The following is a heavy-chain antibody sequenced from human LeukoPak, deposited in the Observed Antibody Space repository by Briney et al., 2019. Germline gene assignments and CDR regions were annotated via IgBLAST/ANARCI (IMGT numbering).Heavy chain of an antibody. CDR2: ISGNSGSI. Sequence: GGSLRLSCAASGFTFSSYAMSWVRQAPGKGLGGVSGISGNSGSIGYADSVKGRFTISRDNAKNSLYLQMNSLRAEDTALYYCAKDYYDFWSGHGYFDYWGQGTLVTVSS. V-gene: IGHV3-9*01. CDR1: GFTFSSYA. D-gene: IGHD3-3*01. CDR3: AKDYYDFWSGHGYFDY. J-gene: IGHJ4*02.